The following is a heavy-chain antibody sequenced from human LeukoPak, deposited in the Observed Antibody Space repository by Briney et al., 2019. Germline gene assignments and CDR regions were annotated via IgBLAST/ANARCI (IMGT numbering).Heavy chain of an antibody. J-gene: IGHJ4*02. V-gene: IGHV3-21*01. CDR1: GFTFSSYS. Sequence: GGSLRLSCAASGFTFSSYSMNWVRQAPGKGLEWVSSISSSSRYIYCADSVKGRFTISRDNAKNSLYLQMNSLRAEDTAVYYCARCNTLAAAAPGYWGQGTLVTVSS. CDR2: ISSSSRYI. D-gene: IGHD6-13*01. CDR3: ARCNTLAAAAPGY.